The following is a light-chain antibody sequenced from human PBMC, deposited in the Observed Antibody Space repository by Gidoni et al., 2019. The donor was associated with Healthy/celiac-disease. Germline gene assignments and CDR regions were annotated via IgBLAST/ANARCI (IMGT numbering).Light chain of an antibody. Sequence: EIVLTQSPAPLSLSPGERATLSCRASQSVSSYLAWYQQKPGQAPRLLIYDASNRATGIPARFSGSGSGTDFTLTISSLEPEDFAVYYCQQRSNWPPSCTFGQGTKLEIK. CDR1: QSVSSY. J-gene: IGKJ2*02. CDR2: DAS. V-gene: IGKV3-11*01. CDR3: QQRSNWPPSCT.